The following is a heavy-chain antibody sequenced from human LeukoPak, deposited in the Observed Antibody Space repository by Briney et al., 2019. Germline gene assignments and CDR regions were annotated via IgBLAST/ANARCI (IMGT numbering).Heavy chain of an antibody. CDR2: ISSSGSTI. V-gene: IGHV3-48*03. Sequence: GGSLRLSCAASGFTFSSYEMNWVRQAPGKGLEWVSYISSSGSTIYYADSVKGRFTISRDNAKNSLYLQMNSLRAEDTAVYYYARALSSRWYPYYYHYGMDVWGKGTTVTVSS. D-gene: IGHD6-13*01. J-gene: IGHJ6*04. CDR3: ARALSSRWYPYYYHYGMDV. CDR1: GFTFSSYE.